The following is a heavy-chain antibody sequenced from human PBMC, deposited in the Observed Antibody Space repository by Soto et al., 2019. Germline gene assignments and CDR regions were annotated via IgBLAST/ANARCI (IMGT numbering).Heavy chain of an antibody. CDR1: GFTFSNFA. CDR3: AIWMLRGAPRMDV. J-gene: IGHJ6*02. CDR2: ISGSGGSP. V-gene: IGHV3-23*01. Sequence: EVQLLESGGGLVQPGGSLRLSCVASGFTFSNFAMSWVRQAPGKGLEWVSGISGSGGSPYYADSVKGRFTISRDNSKNTLYLQMNSLRDEDTAVYFCAIWMLRGAPRMDVWGQGTTVAVSS. D-gene: IGHD3-10*01.